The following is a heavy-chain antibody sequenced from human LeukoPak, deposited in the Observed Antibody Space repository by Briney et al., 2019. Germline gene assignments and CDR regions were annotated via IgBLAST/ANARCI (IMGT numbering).Heavy chain of an antibody. CDR3: ARVSYSSGIYYYYGMDV. CDR2: IYYSGST. V-gene: IGHV4-61*08. J-gene: IGHJ6*02. CDR1: GGSISSGDYY. D-gene: IGHD6-19*01. Sequence: PSQTLSLTCTVSGGSISSGDYYWSWIRQPPGKGLEWIGYIYYSGSTNYNPSLKSRVTISVDTSKNQFSLRLSSVTAADTAVYYCARVSYSSGIYYYYGMDVWGQGTTVTVSS.